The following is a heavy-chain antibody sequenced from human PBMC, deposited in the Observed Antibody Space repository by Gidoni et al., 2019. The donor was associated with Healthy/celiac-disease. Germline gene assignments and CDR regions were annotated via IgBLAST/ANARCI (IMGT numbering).Heavy chain of an antibody. D-gene: IGHD3-3*01. CDR1: GFTFSSYG. J-gene: IGHJ6*02. CDR3: ARDVDYDFWSGYYLGMDV. Sequence: QVQLVESGGGVVQPGRSLRLSCAASGFTFSSYGMHWVRQAPGKGLEWVAVIWYDGSNKYYADSVKGRFTISRDNSKNTLYLQMNSLRAEDTAVYYCARDVDYDFWSGYYLGMDVWGQGTTVTVSS. V-gene: IGHV3-33*01. CDR2: IWYDGSNK.